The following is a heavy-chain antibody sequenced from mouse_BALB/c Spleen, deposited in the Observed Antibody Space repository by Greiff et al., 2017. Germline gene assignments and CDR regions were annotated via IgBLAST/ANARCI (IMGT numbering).Heavy chain of an antibody. Sequence: EVNVVESGGGLMQPGESLKLSCESNEYEFPSHDMSWVRKTPEKRLELVAAINSDGGSTYYPDTMERRFIISRDNTKKTLYLQMSSLRSEDTALYYCARQGTTATFSYWDFDVWGAGTTVTVSS. V-gene: IGHV5-2*01. CDR3: ARQGTTATFSYWDFDV. CDR1: EYEFPSHD. D-gene: IGHD1-2*01. J-gene: IGHJ1*01. CDR2: INSDGGST.